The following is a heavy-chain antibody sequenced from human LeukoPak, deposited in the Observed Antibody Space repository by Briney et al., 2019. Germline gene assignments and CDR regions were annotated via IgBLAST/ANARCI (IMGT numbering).Heavy chain of an antibody. Sequence: GGSLRLSCTTSGFTFSDYYMGWIRQAPGKGLKWVSYISPSGTTIYYADSVKGRFTISRDNSKNTLYLQMNSLRAEDTAVYYCARETPQEVVAATRAGGYHFDFWGQGTLVTVSS. CDR3: ARETPQEVVAATRAGGYHFDF. V-gene: IGHV3-11*01. CDR1: GFTFSDYY. D-gene: IGHD2-15*01. CDR2: ISPSGTTI. J-gene: IGHJ4*02.